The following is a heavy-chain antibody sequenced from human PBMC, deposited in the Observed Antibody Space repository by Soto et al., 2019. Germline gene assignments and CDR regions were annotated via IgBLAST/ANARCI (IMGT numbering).Heavy chain of an antibody. V-gene: IGHV4-34*01. J-gene: IGHJ4*02. CDR2: INHSGST. CDR3: ARAVAGTYLGY. CDR1: GGSFSGYY. D-gene: IGHD6-19*01. Sequence: QVQLQQWGAGLLKPSETLSLTCAVYGGSFSGYYWSWIRQPPGKGLEWIGEINHSGSTNYNPSLKSRVTISVDTSKTELSLKLSSVTAADTAVYYCARAVAGTYLGYWGQGTLVTVSS.